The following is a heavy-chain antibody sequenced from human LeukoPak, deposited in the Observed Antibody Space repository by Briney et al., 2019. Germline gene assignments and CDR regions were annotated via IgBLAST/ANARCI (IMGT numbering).Heavy chain of an antibody. CDR3: ARQVVAVAGTGYFDY. CDR1: GGSIRSSSYY. CDR2: MYYREST. D-gene: IGHD6-19*01. J-gene: IGHJ4*02. Sequence: TSETLSLTCTVSGGSIRSSSYYWGWIRQPPGKGLVWFGRMYYRESTYYNASVQSRGPKTVATSQNQCSLTLHSVTAPDTAVYFCARQVVAVAGTGYFDYWGEGSLVTVSS. V-gene: IGHV4-39*01.